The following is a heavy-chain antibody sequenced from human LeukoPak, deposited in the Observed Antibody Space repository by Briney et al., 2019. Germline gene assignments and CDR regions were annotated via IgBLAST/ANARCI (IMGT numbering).Heavy chain of an antibody. CDR1: GFTFSSYG. J-gene: IGHJ4*02. V-gene: IGHV3-30*03. D-gene: IGHD6-13*01. CDR2: ISYDGSNK. Sequence: GGSLRLSCAASGFTFSSYGMHWVRQAPGKGLEWVAVISYDGSNKYYADSVKGRFTISRDNSKNTLYLQMNSLRAEDTAVYYCARSYSSSWYVSGSFDYWGQGTLVTVSS. CDR3: ARSYSSSWYVSGSFDY.